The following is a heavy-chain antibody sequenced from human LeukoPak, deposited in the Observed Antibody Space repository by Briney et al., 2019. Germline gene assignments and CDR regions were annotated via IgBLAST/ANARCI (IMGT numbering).Heavy chain of an antibody. Sequence: GESLKISCKGSGYSFTSHWIGWVRQMPGKGLEWMGIVNPDDSDTIYSPSFQGQVTISADESITTASLQWSSLKASDTAMYYCARLRWPRGGRSSFDYWGQGALVTVSS. CDR2: VNPDDSDT. V-gene: IGHV5-51*01. J-gene: IGHJ4*02. CDR3: ARLRWPRGGRSSFDY. CDR1: GYSFTSHW. D-gene: IGHD3-10*01.